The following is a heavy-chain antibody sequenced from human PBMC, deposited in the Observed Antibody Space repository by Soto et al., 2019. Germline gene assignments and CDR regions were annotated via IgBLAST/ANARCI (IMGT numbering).Heavy chain of an antibody. Sequence: ASVKVSCKASGYTFTSYDINWVRQATGQGLEWMGWMNPNRGNTGYAQKFQGRVTMTRDTSISTAYMELSSLRSEDTAVYYCARGDPRDSYYDFWSGYYSGTDSWGQGTLVTVSS. J-gene: IGHJ4*02. D-gene: IGHD3-3*01. V-gene: IGHV1-8*01. CDR3: ARGDPRDSYYDFWSGYYSGTDS. CDR2: MNPNRGNT. CDR1: GYTFTSYD.